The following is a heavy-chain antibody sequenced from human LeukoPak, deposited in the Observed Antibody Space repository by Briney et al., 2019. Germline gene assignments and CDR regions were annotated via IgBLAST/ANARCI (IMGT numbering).Heavy chain of an antibody. Sequence: GGSLRLSCAASEFTFSSYAMQWVRQAPGKGLEWVSGINVSGGSTWYADSVKGRFTNSRDNSKNTLYLQMNSLRAEDTAVYYCAKYVSAKGPPYALDVWGQGTTVTVSS. CDR2: INVSGGST. J-gene: IGHJ6*02. D-gene: IGHD2/OR15-2a*01. CDR1: EFTFSSYA. V-gene: IGHV3-23*01. CDR3: AKYVSAKGPPYALDV.